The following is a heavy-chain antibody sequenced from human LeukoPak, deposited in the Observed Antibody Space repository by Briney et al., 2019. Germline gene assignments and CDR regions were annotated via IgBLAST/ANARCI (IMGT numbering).Heavy chain of an antibody. CDR1: VYIYPSHL. CDR3: ARGPYGDYVIGYYSGMYV. J-gene: IGHJ6*02. Sequence: SVPVSRQACVYIYPSHLISGVRRARARGLAGVGCLSSHKGNTHYAQKLQGRGTMSTDTSTSTAYMELRSMRSDDTAVYYCARGPYGDYVIGYYSGMYVWGQGTTVTVSS. D-gene: IGHD4-17*01. CDR2: LSSHKGNT. V-gene: IGHV1-18*04.